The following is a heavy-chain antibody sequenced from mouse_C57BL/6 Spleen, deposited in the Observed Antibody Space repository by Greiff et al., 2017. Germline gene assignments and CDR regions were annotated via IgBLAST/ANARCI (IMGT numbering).Heavy chain of an antibody. CDR2: IYPGSGST. CDR3: ARWEEITTEDYAMEY. J-gene: IGHJ4*01. CDR1: GYTFTSYW. D-gene: IGHD2-4*01. Sequence: QVQLQQPGAELVKPGASVKMSCKASGYTFTSYWITWVKQRPGQGLEWIGDIYPGSGSTNYNEKFKSKATLTVDTSSSTAYMQRSSLTAEDSAVYYCARWEEITTEDYAMEYWGQGTSVTVSS. V-gene: IGHV1-55*01.